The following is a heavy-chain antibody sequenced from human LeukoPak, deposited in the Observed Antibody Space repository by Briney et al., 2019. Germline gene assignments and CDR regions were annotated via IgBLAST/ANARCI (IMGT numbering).Heavy chain of an antibody. D-gene: IGHD3-9*01. J-gene: IGHJ5*02. CDR2: ISGGSSHI. V-gene: IGHV3-21*01. Sequence: GGSLRLSCAATGFTFSSFWMTWAHQGQRKGLEWDSSISGGSSHIYHADSGQGRFTISRHNANNSLYLQMDSVVAEDTAVYHCARDGGYDILIGFNWFDPWGQGGLVTV. CDR3: ARDGGYDILIGFNWFDP. CDR1: GFTFSSFW.